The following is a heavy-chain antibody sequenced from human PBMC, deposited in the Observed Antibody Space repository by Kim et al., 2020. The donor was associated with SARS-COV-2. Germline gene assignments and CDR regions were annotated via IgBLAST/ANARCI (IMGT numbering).Heavy chain of an antibody. V-gene: IGHV3-23*01. J-gene: IGHJ4*02. Sequence: GGSLRLSCAASGFTFSSHGMSWVRQAPGMGLEWVSAISGNGGDTYYADSVKGRFTISRDNSKNTLDLQMSSLRAEDTAVYYCAKYARYSNACLDYWGQGTLVIVSS. CDR3: AKYARYSNACLDY. D-gene: IGHD6-13*01. CDR1: GFTFSSHG. CDR2: ISGNGGDT.